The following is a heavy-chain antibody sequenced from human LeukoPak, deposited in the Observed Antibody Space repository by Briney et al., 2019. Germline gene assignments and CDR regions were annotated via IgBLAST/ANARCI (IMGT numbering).Heavy chain of an antibody. D-gene: IGHD3-10*01. J-gene: IGHJ5*02. V-gene: IGHV3-11*04. CDR3: ARGQYRYYYGSGSYSYWFDP. Sequence: GGSLRLSCAASGFTFSDYYMSWIRQAPGKGLEWVSYISSSGSTIYYADSVKGRFTISRDNAKNSLYLQMNSLRAEDTAVHYCARGQYRYYYGSGSYSYWFDPWGQGTLVTVSS. CDR2: ISSSGSTI. CDR1: GFTFSDYY.